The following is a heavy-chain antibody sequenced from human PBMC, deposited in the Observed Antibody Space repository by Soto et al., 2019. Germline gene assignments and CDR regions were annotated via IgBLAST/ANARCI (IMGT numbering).Heavy chain of an antibody. J-gene: IGHJ4*02. CDR3: ARFGDSGLRPDS. CDR1: CGSMSRVD. V-gene: IGHV4-59*01. D-gene: IGHD1-26*01. Sequence: SEARALSWSVSCGSMSRVDSSGIRQPPGKGLEWIGYIFYTGTANYNPSLKSRISISVDTSKSQFSLTLTSVTAADTAVYHCARFGDSGLRPDSWGQGTLVTVS. CDR2: IFYTGTA.